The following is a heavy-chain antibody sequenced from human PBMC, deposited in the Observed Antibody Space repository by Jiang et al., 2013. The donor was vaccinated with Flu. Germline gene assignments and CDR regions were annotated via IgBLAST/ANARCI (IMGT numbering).Heavy chain of an antibody. D-gene: IGHD3-22*01. V-gene: IGHV5-51*01. CDR1: GYSFTSYW. Sequence: GAEVKKPGESLKISCKASGYSFTSYWIGWVRQMPGKGLEWMGIIYPGDSDTRYSPSFQGQVTISADKSISTAYLQWSSLKASDTAMYYCARGSEYYYDSSGHPPDYWGQGTLVTVSS. J-gene: IGHJ4*02. CDR3: ARGSEYYYDSSGHPPDY. CDR2: IYPGDSDT.